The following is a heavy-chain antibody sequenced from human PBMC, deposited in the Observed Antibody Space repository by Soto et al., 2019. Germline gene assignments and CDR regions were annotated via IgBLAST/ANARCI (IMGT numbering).Heavy chain of an antibody. D-gene: IGHD6-13*01. J-gene: IGHJ1*01. V-gene: IGHV3-11*06. CDR1: GFTFSDYY. CDR2: ISSSSSYT. CDR3: ARATYSSSWYRGDFQH. Sequence: QVQLVESGGGLVKPGGSLRLSCAASGFTFSDYYMTWIRQAPGKGLEWVSYISSSSSYTNQADSVKGRFTISRDNAKNSLYRQMNSLRAEDTAVYYCARATYSSSWYRGDFQHWGQGTLVTGSS.